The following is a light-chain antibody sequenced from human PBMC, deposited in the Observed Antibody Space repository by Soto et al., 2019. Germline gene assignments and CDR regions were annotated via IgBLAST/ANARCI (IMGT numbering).Light chain of an antibody. CDR3: YSCSRSSGTRYV. CDR2: DVS. V-gene: IGLV2-14*03. CDR1: SSDVGAYNY. J-gene: IGLJ1*01. Sequence: QSVLTQPASGSGSPGQSITISCTGTSSDVGAYNYVSWYQQHPGQAPKLMIYDVSNRPSGVSDRFSGSKSGNTASLTISGLQAEDEADYYCYSCSRSSGTRYVFGTGTKLTVL.